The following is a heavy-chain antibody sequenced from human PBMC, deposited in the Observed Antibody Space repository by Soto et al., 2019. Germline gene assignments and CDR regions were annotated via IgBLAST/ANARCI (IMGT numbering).Heavy chain of an antibody. CDR1: GGTFSSYA. D-gene: IGHD6-13*01. CDR3: ARAPLIAAAASTRYYCGMDV. J-gene: IGHJ6*02. V-gene: IGHV1-69*01. CDR2: IIPIFGTA. Sequence: QVQLVQSGAEVKKPGSSVKVSCKASGGTFSSYAISWVRQAPGQGLEWMGGIIPIFGTANYAQKFQGRVTITADASTSTAYMELNSLRSEDTAVHYCARAPLIAAAASTRYYCGMDVWGQGTTVTVSS.